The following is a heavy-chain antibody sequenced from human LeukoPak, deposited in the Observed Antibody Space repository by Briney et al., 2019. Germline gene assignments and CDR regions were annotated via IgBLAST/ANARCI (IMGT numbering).Heavy chain of an antibody. V-gene: IGHV4-39*01. J-gene: IGHJ5*02. D-gene: IGHD1-20*01. Sequence: SETLSLTCNVSGGSISTSSYHWGWIRQPPGRGLEWIGSIYYSGSTYYNPSLKSRVTISVDTSKNQFSLKLSSVTAADTAVYYCVRLLFNWNYCLDPWGQGTLVTVSS. CDR3: VRLLFNWNYCLDP. CDR1: GGSISTSSYH. CDR2: IYYSGST.